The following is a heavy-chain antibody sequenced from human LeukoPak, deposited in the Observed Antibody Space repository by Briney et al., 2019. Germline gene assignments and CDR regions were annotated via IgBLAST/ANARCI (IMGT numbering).Heavy chain of an antibody. V-gene: IGHV4-34*01. Sequence: SETLSLTCAVYGGSFSGYYWSWIRQPPGKGLEWIGEINHSGSTNYNPSLKSRVTISVDTSKNQFSLKLSSVTAADTAVYYCARARTITIFGPSPLYGMDVWGQGTTVTVSS. J-gene: IGHJ6*02. CDR3: ARARTITIFGPSPLYGMDV. D-gene: IGHD3-3*01. CDR1: GGSFSGYY. CDR2: INHSGST.